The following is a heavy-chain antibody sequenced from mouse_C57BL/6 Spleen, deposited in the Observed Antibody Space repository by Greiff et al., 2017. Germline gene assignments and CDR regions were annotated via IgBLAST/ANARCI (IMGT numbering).Heavy chain of an antibody. CDR3: ARRGDYSNLDY. Sequence: QVQLQQSGPELVKPGASVKISCKASGYAFSSSWMNWVKQRPGKGLEWIGRIYPGDGDTNYNGKFKGKATLTADKSSSTAYMQLSSLTSEDSAVYFCARRGDYSNLDYWGQGTTLTVSS. D-gene: IGHD2-5*01. CDR2: IYPGDGDT. J-gene: IGHJ2*01. V-gene: IGHV1-82*01. CDR1: GYAFSSSW.